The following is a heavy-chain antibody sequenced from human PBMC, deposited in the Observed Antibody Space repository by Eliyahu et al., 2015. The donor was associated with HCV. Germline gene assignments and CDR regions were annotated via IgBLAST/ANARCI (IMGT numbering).Heavy chain of an antibody. CDR1: GGSISSYY. V-gene: IGHV4-59*01. CDR3: ASSKDTATIDF. J-gene: IGHJ4*02. D-gene: IGHD5-18*01. Sequence: QVQLQESGPGLVXPSXTLSLTXTVSGGSISSYYWSWIRQPPGKGLEWIGYIYYSGSTNYXXSLKSRVTISVDTSKNQFSLKLSSVTAADTAVYYCASSKDTATIDFWGQGTLVTVSS. CDR2: IYYSGST.